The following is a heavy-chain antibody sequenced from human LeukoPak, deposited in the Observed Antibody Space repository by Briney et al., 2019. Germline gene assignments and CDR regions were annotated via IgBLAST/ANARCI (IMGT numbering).Heavy chain of an antibody. CDR1: GGSISSYY. CDR2: IYYSGST. CDR3: ARDVSSSGWYTPHFDY. D-gene: IGHD6-19*01. J-gene: IGHJ4*02. Sequence: SETLSLTCTVSGGSISSYYWSWIRQPPGKGLEWIGYIYYSGSTNYNPSLKSRVTISVDTSKNQFSLKLSSVTAADTAVYYCARDVSSSGWYTPHFDYWGQGTLVTVSS. V-gene: IGHV4-59*01.